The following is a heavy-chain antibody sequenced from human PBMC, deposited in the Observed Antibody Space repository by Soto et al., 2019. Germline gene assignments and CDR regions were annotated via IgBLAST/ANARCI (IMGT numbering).Heavy chain of an antibody. CDR1: GGTFSSYA. CDR2: IIPIFGTA. J-gene: IGHJ6*02. D-gene: IGHD4-17*01. Sequence: QVQLVQSGAEVKKPGSSVKVSCKASGGTFSSYAISWVRQAPGQGLEWMGGIIPIFGTANYAQKFQGRGTITAGESTSPAYMELSSLRSEDTAVYYCARDRTTVTTPRLYYYYGMDVWGQGTTVTVSS. CDR3: ARDRTTVTTPRLYYYYGMDV. V-gene: IGHV1-69*12.